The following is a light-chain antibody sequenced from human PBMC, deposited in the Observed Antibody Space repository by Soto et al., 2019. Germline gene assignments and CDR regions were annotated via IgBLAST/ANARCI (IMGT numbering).Light chain of an antibody. CDR3: QQYVSSPWT. Sequence: DIQLTQSPSTVSASALDIVTITCRASESIDSWLAWYQQKPGKAPKLLIYKASTLQGGVPSRFSGSGSGTEFTLTISSLQPDDFATFYCQQYVSSPWTFGQGTKV. V-gene: IGKV1-5*03. J-gene: IGKJ1*01. CDR1: ESIDSW. CDR2: KAS.